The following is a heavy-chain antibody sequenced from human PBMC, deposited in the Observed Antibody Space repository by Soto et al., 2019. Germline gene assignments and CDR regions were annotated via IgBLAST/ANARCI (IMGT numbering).Heavy chain of an antibody. Sequence: PGGSLRLSCAASGFSFSSLAMSWVRQAPGKGLEWVSSISGRGVDTLYADSVKGRFTISRDNSKNTLYLQMNSLRAEDTAVYYCAKALGYSNLNNPHYYYGMDVWGQGTTVTVSS. CDR3: AKALGYSNLNNPHYYYGMDV. CDR1: GFSFSSLA. V-gene: IGHV3-23*01. CDR2: ISGRGVDT. D-gene: IGHD4-4*01. J-gene: IGHJ6*02.